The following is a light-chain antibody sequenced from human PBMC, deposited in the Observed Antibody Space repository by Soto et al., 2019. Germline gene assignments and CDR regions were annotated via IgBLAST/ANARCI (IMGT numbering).Light chain of an antibody. Sequence: QSVLTQSSSASASLGSSVKLTCTLSSGHSSYIIAWHQQQPGKAPRYLMKLEGSGSYNKGSGVPDRFSGSSSGADRYLTIFNLQVEDEADYYYETWDSNTRVFGGGTKLTVL. V-gene: IGLV4-60*02. J-gene: IGLJ3*02. CDR3: ETWDSNTRV. CDR2: LEGSGSY. CDR1: SGHSSYI.